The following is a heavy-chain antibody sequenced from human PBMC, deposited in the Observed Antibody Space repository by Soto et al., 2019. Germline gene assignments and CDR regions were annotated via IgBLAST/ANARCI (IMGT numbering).Heavy chain of an antibody. CDR3: ARDPVRYYDYGMDV. Sequence: PSETLSLTCTVSGCTISSGAYYWSWIRQPPGKGLEWIGYIYYSGSTYYNPSLKSRVTISVDTSKNQFSLKLSSVSAADTAVYYCARDPVRYYDYGMDVWGQGTTVTVSS. CDR1: GCTISSGAYY. V-gene: IGHV4-30-4*01. CDR2: IYYSGST. J-gene: IGHJ6*02. D-gene: IGHD4-4*01.